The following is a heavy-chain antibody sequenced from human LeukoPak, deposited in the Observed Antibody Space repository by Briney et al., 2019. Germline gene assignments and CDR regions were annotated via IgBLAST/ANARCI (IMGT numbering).Heavy chain of an antibody. CDR3: ARGKSGYSP. J-gene: IGHJ4*02. D-gene: IGHD3-3*01. CDR2: INPHTGAA. Sequence: ASVKVSCKVSGYTFIENYLHWVRQAPGQGLEWMGLINPHTGAANYSRKFQGRVTMTRDTSISTAYMHLTRLKFDDTAIYYCARGKSGYSPWGQGTPVTVSS. V-gene: IGHV1-2*02. CDR1: GYTFIENY.